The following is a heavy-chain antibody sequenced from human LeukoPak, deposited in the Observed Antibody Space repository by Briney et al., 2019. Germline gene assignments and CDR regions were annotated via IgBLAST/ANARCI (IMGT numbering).Heavy chain of an antibody. CDR1: GYSFTSYW. Sequence: GESLKISCKGSGYSFTSYWIGWVRQMPGKGMEWMGIIYPGDSDTRYSPSFQGQVTISADKSINTAYLQWSRLKASDTAIYYCARRLERLATFDYWGQGTLVTVSS. V-gene: IGHV5-51*01. CDR3: ARRLERLATFDY. J-gene: IGHJ4*02. D-gene: IGHD5-12*01. CDR2: IYPGDSDT.